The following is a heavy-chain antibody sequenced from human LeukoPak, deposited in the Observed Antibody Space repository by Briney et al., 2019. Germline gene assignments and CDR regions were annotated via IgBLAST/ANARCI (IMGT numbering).Heavy chain of an antibody. Sequence: SETLSLTCTVSGGSVSSGSYYWSWIRQPPGKGLEWIGYIYYSGSTNYNPSLKNRVTISVDTSKNQFPLKLSSVTAADTAVYYCARDPGGYYGSGSYYHFDYWGQGTLVTVSS. J-gene: IGHJ4*02. CDR2: IYYSGST. V-gene: IGHV4-61*01. CDR1: GGSVSSGSYY. CDR3: ARDPGGYYGSGSYYHFDY. D-gene: IGHD3-10*01.